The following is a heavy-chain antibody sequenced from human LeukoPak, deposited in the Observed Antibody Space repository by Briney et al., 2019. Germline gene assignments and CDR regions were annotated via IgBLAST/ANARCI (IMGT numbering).Heavy chain of an antibody. J-gene: IGHJ3*02. CDR2: INHSGST. D-gene: IGHD4-11*01. CDR3: ARPGSPYRRHAFDI. Sequence: SETLSLTCAVYGGSFSGYYWSWIRQPPGKGLEWIGEINHSGSTNYNPSLKSRVTISVDTSKNQFSLKLSSVTAADTAVYYCARPGSPYRRHAFDIWGQGTMVTVSS. CDR1: GGSFSGYY. V-gene: IGHV4-34*01.